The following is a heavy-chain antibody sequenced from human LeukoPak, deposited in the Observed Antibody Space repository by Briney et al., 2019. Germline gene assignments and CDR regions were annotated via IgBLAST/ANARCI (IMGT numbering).Heavy chain of an antibody. CDR1: GFNFGSYS. Sequence: GGSLRLSCAASGFNFGSYSMTWVRQAPGKGLEWVSGISWNSGSIGYADSVKGRFTISRDNAKNSLYLQMNSLRAEDTALYYCAKDAFYDSSGFIGHWGQGTLVTVSS. CDR2: ISWNSGSI. V-gene: IGHV3-9*01. CDR3: AKDAFYDSSGFIGH. D-gene: IGHD3-22*01. J-gene: IGHJ4*02.